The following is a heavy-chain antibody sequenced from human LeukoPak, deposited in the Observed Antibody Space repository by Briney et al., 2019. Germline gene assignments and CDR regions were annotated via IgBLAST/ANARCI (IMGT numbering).Heavy chain of an antibody. J-gene: IGHJ4*02. CDR2: ISGSGGST. D-gene: IGHD6-19*01. Sequence: PGGSLRLSCAASGFTFSSYAMSWVRQAPGKGLEWVSAISGSGGSTYYADSVKGRFTISRDNSKNTLYLQMNSLRAEDTAVYYCAKDSGWYGEGPTHQTGYWGQGTLVTVSS. CDR3: AKDSGWYGEGPTHQTGY. V-gene: IGHV3-23*01. CDR1: GFTFSSYA.